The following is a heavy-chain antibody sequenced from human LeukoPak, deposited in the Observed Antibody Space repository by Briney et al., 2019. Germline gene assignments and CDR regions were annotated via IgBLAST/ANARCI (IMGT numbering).Heavy chain of an antibody. J-gene: IGHJ4*02. CDR1: GGTFSSYA. V-gene: IGHV1-69*13. Sequence: SVKVSCKASGGTFSSYAISWVRQAPGQGLEWMGGIIPIFGTANYAQKFQGRVTITADESTSTAYMELSSLRSEDTAVYYCARGIAAPYYFDYWGQGTLVTVSS. D-gene: IGHD6-13*01. CDR3: ARGIAAPYYFDY. CDR2: IIPIFGTA.